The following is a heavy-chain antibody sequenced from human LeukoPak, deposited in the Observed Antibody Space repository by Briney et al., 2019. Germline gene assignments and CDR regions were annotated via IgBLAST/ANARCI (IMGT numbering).Heavy chain of an antibody. V-gene: IGHV3-33*06. CDR1: RFTFSSYG. Sequence: GGSLRLSCAASRFTFSSYGMHWVRQAPGKGLEWVAVIWYDGSNKCYADSVKGRFTISRDNSKNTLYLQMNSLRAEDTAVYYCAKEKPSSWYHFDYWGQGTLVTVSS. D-gene: IGHD6-13*01. J-gene: IGHJ4*02. CDR3: AKEKPSSWYHFDY. CDR2: IWYDGSNK.